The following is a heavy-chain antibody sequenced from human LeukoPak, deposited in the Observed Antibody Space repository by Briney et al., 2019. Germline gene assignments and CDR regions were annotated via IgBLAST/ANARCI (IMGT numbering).Heavy chain of an antibody. CDR2: INRGGGGT. CDR1: GFTFTTFT. CDR3: ARESRIVVRGLTYYCGMDV. J-gene: IGHJ6*02. D-gene: IGHD3-10*01. V-gene: IGHV3-23*01. Sequence: TRGSLRLSCAASGFTFTTFTMNWVRQAPGKGLEWVSAINRGGGGTYYADFVKGRITISRDNAKNSLYLQMNSLRPEDTAVYFCARESRIVVRGLTYYCGMDVWGQGTTVTVSS.